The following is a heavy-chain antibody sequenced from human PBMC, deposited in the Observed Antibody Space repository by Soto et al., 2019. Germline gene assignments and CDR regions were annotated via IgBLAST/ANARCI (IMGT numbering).Heavy chain of an antibody. V-gene: IGHV3-15*07. Sequence: GGSLRLSCAASGFTFSNACINYVRQAPGNGQECAGRNKSKTDGGTTDYAAPVKGRFTISRDDSKNTLYLQMNSLKTEDTAVYYCTTHLNAEAVAGTDYYYYGMDVWGQGTTVTVSS. D-gene: IGHD6-19*01. CDR1: GFTFSNAC. CDR3: TTHLNAEAVAGTDYYYYGMDV. J-gene: IGHJ6*02. CDR2: NKSKTDGGTT.